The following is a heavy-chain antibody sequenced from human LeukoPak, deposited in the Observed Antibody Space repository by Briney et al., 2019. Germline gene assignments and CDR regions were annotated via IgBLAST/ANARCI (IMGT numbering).Heavy chain of an antibody. CDR1: GGTFSSYA. V-gene: IGHV1-69*13. CDR2: IIPIFGTA. Sequence: SVKVSCKASGGTFSSYAISWVRQAPGQGLEWTGGIIPIFGTANYAQKFQGRVTITADESTSTAYMELSSLRSEDTAVYYCASVVPAARREFDYWGQGTLVTVSS. D-gene: IGHD2-2*01. J-gene: IGHJ4*02. CDR3: ASVVPAARREFDY.